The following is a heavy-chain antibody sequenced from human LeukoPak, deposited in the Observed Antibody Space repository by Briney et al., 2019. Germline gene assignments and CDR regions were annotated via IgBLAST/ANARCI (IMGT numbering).Heavy chain of an antibody. CDR3: ARGRHIVVVTAIVASDAFDI. CDR1: GGTFSSDA. CDR2: IIPIFGTA. Sequence: GASVKVSCEASGGTFSSDAISWVRQAPGQGREWMGGIIPIFGTANYAQKFQGRVTITADESTSTAYMELSSLRSEDTAVYYCARGRHIVVVTAIVASDAFDIWGQGTMVTVSS. J-gene: IGHJ3*02. V-gene: IGHV1-69*01. D-gene: IGHD2-21*02.